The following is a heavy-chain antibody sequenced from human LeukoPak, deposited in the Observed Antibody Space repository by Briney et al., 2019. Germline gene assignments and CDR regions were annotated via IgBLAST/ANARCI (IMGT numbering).Heavy chain of an antibody. Sequence: GGSLRLSCEASGFTFSDYYMSWIRQAPGKGLEWVSYISSSGNTIYYADSVKGRFTISRDNAKNSLYLQMNSLRAEDTAVYYCAKDVLGTSISSWEDYWGQGTLVTVSS. CDR2: ISSSGNTI. J-gene: IGHJ4*02. CDR1: GFTFSDYY. D-gene: IGHD2-2*01. CDR3: AKDVLGTSISSWEDY. V-gene: IGHV3-11*01.